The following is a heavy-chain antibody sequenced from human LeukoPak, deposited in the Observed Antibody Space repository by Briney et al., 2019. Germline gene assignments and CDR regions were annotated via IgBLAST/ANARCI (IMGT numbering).Heavy chain of an antibody. J-gene: IGHJ4*02. V-gene: IGHV4-34*01. D-gene: IGHD2-2*01. CDR3: ARGRKDIVVVPAAIFNY. CDR2: TNHSGST. CDR1: GGSFSGYY. Sequence: SETLSLTCAVYGGSFSGYYWSWIRQPPGKGLEWIGETNHSGSTNYNPSLKSRVTISVDTSKNQFSLKLSSVTAADTAVYYCARGRKDIVVVPAAIFNYWGQGTLVTVSS.